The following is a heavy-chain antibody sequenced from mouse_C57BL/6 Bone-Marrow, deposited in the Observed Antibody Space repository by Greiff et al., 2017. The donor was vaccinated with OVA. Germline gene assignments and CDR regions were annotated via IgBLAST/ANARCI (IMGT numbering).Heavy chain of an antibody. J-gene: IGHJ4*01. CDR3: TRGCSSCYAMDY. CDR1: GYTFTDYE. Sequence: VQLQQSGAELVRPGASVTLSCKASGYTFTDYEMHWVKQTPVHGLEWIGAIDPETGGTAYNQKFKGKATLTADKSSSTAYMELRSLTSEDSAVYYCTRGCSSCYAMDYWGQGTSVTVSS. V-gene: IGHV1-15*01. CDR2: IDPETGGT. D-gene: IGHD1-1*01.